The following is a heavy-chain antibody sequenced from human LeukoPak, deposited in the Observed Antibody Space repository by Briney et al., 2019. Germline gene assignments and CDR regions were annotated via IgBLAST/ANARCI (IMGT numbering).Heavy chain of an antibody. V-gene: IGHV1-2*06. D-gene: IGHD2-15*01. Sequence: GASVKVSCKASGYTSIGYYLHWVRQAPGQGLEWMGRINPNIGDTSYAQKFQGRVTMTRDTSISTAYMELSGLTSDDTAVYYCARDHPDCSDSGCYSWGQGTLVIVSS. CDR3: ARDHPDCSDSGCYS. CDR2: INPNIGDT. J-gene: IGHJ5*02. CDR1: GYTSIGYY.